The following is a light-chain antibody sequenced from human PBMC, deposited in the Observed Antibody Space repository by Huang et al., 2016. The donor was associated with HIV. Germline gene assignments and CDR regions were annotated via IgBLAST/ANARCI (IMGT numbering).Light chain of an antibody. CDR1: QSAGRY. J-gene: IGKJ2*01. CDR3: QQRRNWPPTYT. V-gene: IGKV3-11*01. Sequence: VLTQSPVTLSVSPGGSVTLFCRASQSAGRYIAWYQQKGGRAPRLLIYDTSNRATDIPARFTGSGSGTEFTLTINSLEPEDSAVYYCQQRRNWPPTYTFGEGTNLEI. CDR2: DTS.